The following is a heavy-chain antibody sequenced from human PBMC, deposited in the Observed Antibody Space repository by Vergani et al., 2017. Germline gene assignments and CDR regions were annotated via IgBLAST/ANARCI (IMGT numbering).Heavy chain of an antibody. D-gene: IGHD3-9*01. Sequence: QVQLVQSGAEVKKPGSSVKVSCKASGGTFSSYAISWVRQAPGQGLEWMGGIIPIFGTANYAQKSQGRVTITADESTSTAYMELSSLRSEDTAVYYCVNERSTGYDILTGSGYWGQGTLVTVSS. V-gene: IGHV1-69*01. CDR1: GGTFSSYA. J-gene: IGHJ4*02. CDR3: VNERSTGYDILTGSGY. CDR2: IIPIFGTA.